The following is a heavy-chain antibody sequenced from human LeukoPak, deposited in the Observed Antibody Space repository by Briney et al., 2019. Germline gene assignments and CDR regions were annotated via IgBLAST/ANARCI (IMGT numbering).Heavy chain of an antibody. CDR1: GFTFSSYS. CDR3: AKGNDIGGYYYPHFDY. Sequence: GGSLRLSCAASGFTFSSYSMNWVRQAPGKGLEWVSYISSSSSTIYYADSVKGRFTFSRDNSKNTLYLQMNSLRAEDTAVYYCAKGNDIGGYYYPHFDYWGQGTLVTVSS. D-gene: IGHD3-22*01. V-gene: IGHV3-48*01. J-gene: IGHJ4*02. CDR2: ISSSSSTI.